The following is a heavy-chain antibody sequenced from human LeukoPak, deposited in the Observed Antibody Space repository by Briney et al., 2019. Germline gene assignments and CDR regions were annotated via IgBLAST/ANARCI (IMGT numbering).Heavy chain of an antibody. Sequence: GGSLRLSCAASGFTFRSYEMNWVRQAPGKGLEWVAVISYDGTNKYYADSVKGRFTISRDTSKNTLFLQMNSLRAEDTAVYYCARARIRLGGWYAFDYWGQGTLVTVSS. D-gene: IGHD6-19*01. CDR2: ISYDGTNK. J-gene: IGHJ4*02. CDR3: ARARIRLGGWYAFDY. CDR1: GFTFRSYE. V-gene: IGHV3-30-3*01.